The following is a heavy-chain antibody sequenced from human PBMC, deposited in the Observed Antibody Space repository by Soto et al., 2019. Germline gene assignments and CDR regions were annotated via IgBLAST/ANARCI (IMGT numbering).Heavy chain of an antibody. J-gene: IGHJ6*04. Sequence: GESLKISCKGSGYSFTSYWIVWVRQMPGKGLEWMGIIYPGDSDTRYSPSFQGQVTISADKSISTAYLQWSSLKASDTAMYYWAQHGGQERIAFWEWTRDNYYYGRGVWDKGTTLTAAS. V-gene: IGHV5-51*01. D-gene: IGHD3-3*01. CDR2: IYPGDSDT. CDR3: AQHGGQERIAFWEWTRDNYYYGRGV. CDR1: GYSFTSYW.